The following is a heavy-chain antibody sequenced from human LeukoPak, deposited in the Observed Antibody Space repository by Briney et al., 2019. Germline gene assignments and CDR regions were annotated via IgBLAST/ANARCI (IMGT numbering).Heavy chain of an antibody. J-gene: IGHJ4*02. CDR3: ARAPLTNIAAALYYFDY. D-gene: IGHD6-13*01. CDR1: GYTFINCA. CDR2: SNAGSDNT. Sequence: ASVKVSCKASGYTFINCAIRWVRQAPGQRLEWMGWSNAGSDNTECSQKFQGRVTITADESTSTAYMELSSLRSEDTAVYYCARAPLTNIAAALYYFDYWGQGTLVTVSS. V-gene: IGHV1-3*01.